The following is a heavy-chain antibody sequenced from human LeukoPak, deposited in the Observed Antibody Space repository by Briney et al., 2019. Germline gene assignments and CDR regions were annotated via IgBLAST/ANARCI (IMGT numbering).Heavy chain of an antibody. CDR1: GGSFSGYY. D-gene: IGHD3-10*01. CDR3: ARRPAFYYGSGSYTFDY. Sequence: SETLSLTCAVYGGSFSGYYWSWIRQPPGKGLEWIGEINHSGSTNYNPSLKSRVTISVDTSKNQFSLKLSSVTAADTAVYYCARRPAFYYGSGSYTFDYWGQGTLVTVSS. J-gene: IGHJ4*02. V-gene: IGHV4-34*01. CDR2: INHSGST.